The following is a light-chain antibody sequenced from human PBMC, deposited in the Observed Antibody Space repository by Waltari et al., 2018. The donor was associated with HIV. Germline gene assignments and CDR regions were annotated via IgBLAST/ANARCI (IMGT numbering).Light chain of an antibody. CDR3: AAWDVSLRGAYV. V-gene: IGLV1-47*01. Sequence: QSVLTQPPSASGTPGQRVTISCSGTRSDIGSNYVYWYQQLPGTAPKLLIYRNNQLPSGFPDRFSASKSGTSASLAISGLRSEDEADYYCAAWDVSLRGAYVFGTGTKVAVL. J-gene: IGLJ1*01. CDR2: RNN. CDR1: RSDIGSNY.